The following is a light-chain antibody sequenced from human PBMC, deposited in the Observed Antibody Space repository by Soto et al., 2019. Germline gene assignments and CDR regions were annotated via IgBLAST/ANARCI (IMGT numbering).Light chain of an antibody. CDR1: QSVSSN. CDR3: QQYNNWPIT. J-gene: IGKJ5*01. V-gene: IGKV3-15*01. Sequence: EIVMTQSPATLSLSPGERATLSCRASQSVSSNLAWYQQKPGQAPRRLLYGASTRATGIPARFSGSGSGTEFTLTISSLQSEDFAVYYCQQYNNWPITFGQGTRLEIK. CDR2: GAS.